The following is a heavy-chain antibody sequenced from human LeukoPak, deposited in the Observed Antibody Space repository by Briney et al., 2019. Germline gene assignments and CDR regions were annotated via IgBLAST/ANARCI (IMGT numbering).Heavy chain of an antibody. Sequence: GGSLRLSCAASGFTFSSYSMNWVRQAPGKGLEWVSYISSSSSTIYYADSVKGRFTISRDNAKNSLYLQMNSLRAEDTAVYYCARDVAFYDSSGYYYDPHFDYWGQGTLVTVSS. CDR2: ISSSSSTI. V-gene: IGHV3-48*01. D-gene: IGHD3-22*01. J-gene: IGHJ4*02. CDR1: GFTFSSYS. CDR3: ARDVAFYDSSGYYYDPHFDY.